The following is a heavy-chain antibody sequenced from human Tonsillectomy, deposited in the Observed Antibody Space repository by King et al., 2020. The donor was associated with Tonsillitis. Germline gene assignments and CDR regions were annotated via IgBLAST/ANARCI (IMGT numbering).Heavy chain of an antibody. CDR3: ARHIGASRAFDI. V-gene: IGHV4-59*01. Sequence: QLQESGPGLVKPSETLSLTCTVSGGSIRSYYWSWIRQPPGKGLEWIGYVYYSGKTNNNPTLKSRFTLSVETSKNNVSLKLTSVTAADTACYYCARHIGASRAFDIWGQGTMVSVSS. D-gene: IGHD3-3*01. J-gene: IGHJ3*02. CDR1: GGSIRSYY. CDR2: VYYSGKT.